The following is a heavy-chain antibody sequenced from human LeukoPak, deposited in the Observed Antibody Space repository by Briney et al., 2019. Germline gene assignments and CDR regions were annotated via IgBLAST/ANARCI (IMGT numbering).Heavy chain of an antibody. CDR1: GGSISSDGYS. V-gene: IGHV4-30-2*01. Sequence: SETLSLTCAVSGGSISSDGYSWSWIRQPPGKGLEWIGYIYHSGSTYYNPSLKSRVTISVDTSKNQFSLKLSSVTAADTAVYYCARHQVAVAGLPFDYWGQGTLVTVSS. J-gene: IGHJ4*02. CDR3: ARHQVAVAGLPFDY. CDR2: IYHSGST. D-gene: IGHD6-19*01.